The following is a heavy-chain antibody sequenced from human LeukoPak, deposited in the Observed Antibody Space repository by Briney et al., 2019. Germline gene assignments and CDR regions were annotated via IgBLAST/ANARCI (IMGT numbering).Heavy chain of an antibody. Sequence: SETLSLTCAVYGGSFSGYYWSWIRQPPGKGLEWIGETNHSGSTNYNPSLKSRVTIPVDTSKNQFSLKLSSVTAADTAVYYCARGRPDCSGGSCYFSYYFDYWGQGTLVTVSS. D-gene: IGHD2-15*01. CDR3: ARGRPDCSGGSCYFSYYFDY. V-gene: IGHV4-34*01. CDR2: TNHSGST. CDR1: GGSFSGYY. J-gene: IGHJ4*02.